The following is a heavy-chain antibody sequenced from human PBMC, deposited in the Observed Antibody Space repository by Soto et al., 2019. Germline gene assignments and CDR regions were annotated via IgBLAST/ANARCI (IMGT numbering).Heavy chain of an antibody. CDR2: ISGSGGST. J-gene: IGHJ6*02. V-gene: IGHV3-23*01. Sequence: PGGSLRLSGAASGFTFSSYAMSWVRQAPGKGLEWVSAISGSGGSTYYADSVKGRFTISRDNSKNTLYLQMNSLRAEDTAVYYCAKDSRRIAAAGAYYYGMDVWGQGTTVTVSS. CDR3: AKDSRRIAAAGAYYYGMDV. D-gene: IGHD6-13*01. CDR1: GFTFSSYA.